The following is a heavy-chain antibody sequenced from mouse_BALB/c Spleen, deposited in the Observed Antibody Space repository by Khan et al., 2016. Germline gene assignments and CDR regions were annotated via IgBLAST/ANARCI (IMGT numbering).Heavy chain of an antibody. CDR1: GYTFTSYW. CDR2: IYPGDGDT. D-gene: IGHD2-1*01. Sequence: VQLQQSGAELARPGASVKLSCKASGYTFTSYWMQWVKQRPGQGLEWIGAIYPGDGDTRYTQKFKGKATLTADKSSSTAYMQLSSLASEDSAVYYCGRGDDGNYDYAMDYWGQGTSVTVSS. V-gene: IGHV1-87*01. CDR3: GRGDDGNYDYAMDY. J-gene: IGHJ4*01.